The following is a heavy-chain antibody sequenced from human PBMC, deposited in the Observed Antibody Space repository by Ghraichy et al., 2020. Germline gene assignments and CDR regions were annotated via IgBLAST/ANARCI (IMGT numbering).Heavy chain of an antibody. CDR2: ISGSGGST. CDR3: ARCYTKYSSGWYGY. V-gene: IGHV3-23*01. Sequence: LSLTCAASGFTFSSYAMSWVRQAPGKGLEWVSAISGSGGSTYYADSVKGRFTISRDNSKNTLYLQMNSLRAEDTAVYYCARCYTKYSSGWYGYWGQGTLVTVSS. J-gene: IGHJ4*02. CDR1: GFTFSSYA. D-gene: IGHD6-19*01.